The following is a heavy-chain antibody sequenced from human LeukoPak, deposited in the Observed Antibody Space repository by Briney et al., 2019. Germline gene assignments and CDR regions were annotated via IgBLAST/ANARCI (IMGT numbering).Heavy chain of an antibody. J-gene: IGHJ4*02. D-gene: IGHD5-12*01. V-gene: IGHV3-23*01. Sequence: GGSLRLSCAASGFTFRSYEMNWVRQAPGKGLEWVSAISGSGGSTYYADSVKGRFTISRDNSKNTLYLQMNSLSAEDTAVYYCAKDQRVATDYWGQGTPVTVSS. CDR3: AKDQRVATDY. CDR1: GFTFRSYE. CDR2: ISGSGGST.